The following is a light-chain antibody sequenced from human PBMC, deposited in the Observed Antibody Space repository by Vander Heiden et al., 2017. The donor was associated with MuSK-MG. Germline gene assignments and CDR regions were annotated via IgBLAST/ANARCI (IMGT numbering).Light chain of an antibody. J-gene: IGLJ1*01. Sequence: QSALPQTASVAGSPGQAITIPCTRTSSDGGDCNYVSWYQQHPGKAPKLMISDVSNRPSGVSNRFSGSKSGNTASLTISGLQAEDEADYYCSSYTSSSTLLGVFGTGTKVTVL. CDR3: SSYTSSSTLLGV. V-gene: IGLV2-14*03. CDR2: DVS. CDR1: SSDGGDCNY.